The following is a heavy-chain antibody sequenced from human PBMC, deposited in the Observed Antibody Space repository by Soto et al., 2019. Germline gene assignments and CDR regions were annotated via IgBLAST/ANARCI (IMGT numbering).Heavy chain of an antibody. Sequence: SETLSLTCTVSGGSISSSSYYWGWIRQPPGKGLEWIGNIYYSGSTYYNPSLKSRVTISVDTSKNQFSLKLSSVTAADTAVYYCARDLWGYCGTDCYPLDVWGQGTTVTVSS. CDR2: IYYSGST. V-gene: IGHV4-39*07. CDR1: GGSISSSSYY. J-gene: IGHJ6*02. D-gene: IGHD2-21*02. CDR3: ARDLWGYCGTDCYPLDV.